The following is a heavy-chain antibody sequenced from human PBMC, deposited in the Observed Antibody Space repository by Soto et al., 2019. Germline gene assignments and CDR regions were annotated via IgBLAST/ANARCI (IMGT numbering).Heavy chain of an antibody. CDR2: ISSSSSYI. D-gene: IGHD5-12*01. J-gene: IGHJ6*02. CDR3: ARDGYNLYGMDV. CDR1: GFTFSSYS. Sequence: GGSLRLSCAASGFTFSSYSMNWVRQAPGKGLEWVSSISSSSSYIYYADSVKGRFTISRDNAKNSLYLQMNSLRAEDTAVYYCARDGYNLYGMDVWGQGATVTVSS. V-gene: IGHV3-21*01.